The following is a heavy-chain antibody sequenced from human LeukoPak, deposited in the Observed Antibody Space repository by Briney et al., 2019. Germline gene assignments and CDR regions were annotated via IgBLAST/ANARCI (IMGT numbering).Heavy chain of an antibody. Sequence: GASVKVSCKASGYTFTSYGISWVRQAPGQGLEWMGWISAYNGNTNYAQKLQGRVTMTTDTSTSTAYMEPRSLRSDDTAVYYCARDRDLELLGDAFDIWGQGTMVTVSS. V-gene: IGHV1-18*01. CDR1: GYTFTSYG. CDR2: ISAYNGNT. D-gene: IGHD1-26*01. J-gene: IGHJ3*02. CDR3: ARDRDLELLGDAFDI.